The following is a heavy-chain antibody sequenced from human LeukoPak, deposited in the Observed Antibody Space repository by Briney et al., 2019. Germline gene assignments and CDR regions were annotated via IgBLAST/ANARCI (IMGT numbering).Heavy chain of an antibody. J-gene: IGHJ4*02. CDR1: GCTFSSYA. V-gene: IGHV1-69*13. D-gene: IGHD3-22*01. CDR2: IIPIFGTA. CDR3: ARDGSSGYFDY. Sequence: GASVKVSCKASGCTFSSYAISWVRQAPGQGLEWMGGIIPIFGTANYAQKFQGRVTITADESTSTAYMELSSLRSEDTAVYYCARDGSSGYFDYWGQGTLVTVSS.